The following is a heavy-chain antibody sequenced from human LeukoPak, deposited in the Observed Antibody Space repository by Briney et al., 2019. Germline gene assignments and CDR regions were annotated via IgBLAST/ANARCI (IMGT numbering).Heavy chain of an antibody. J-gene: IGHJ4*02. V-gene: IGHV5-10-1*01. Sequence: GESLKISCKGSGYSFTSYWISWVRQMPGKGLEWMGRIDPSDSYTNYSPSFQGHVTISADKSISTAYLQWSSLKASDTAVYYCARAIRNYDILTGYLYYFDYWGQGTLVTVSS. CDR2: IDPSDSYT. D-gene: IGHD3-9*01. CDR1: GYSFTSYW. CDR3: ARAIRNYDILTGYLYYFDY.